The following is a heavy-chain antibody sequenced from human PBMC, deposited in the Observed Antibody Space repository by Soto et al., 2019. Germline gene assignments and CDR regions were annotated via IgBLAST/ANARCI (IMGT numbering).Heavy chain of an antibody. CDR3: ARTRDYYDSSGPKKYYFDY. D-gene: IGHD3-22*01. Sequence: GASVKVSCKASGYTFTGYYMHWVLQAPGQGLEWMGWINPNSGGTNYAQKFQGWVTMTRDTSISTAYMELSRLRSDDTAVYYCARTRDYYDSSGPKKYYFDYWGQGTLVTVSS. V-gene: IGHV1-2*04. CDR1: GYTFTGYY. CDR2: INPNSGGT. J-gene: IGHJ4*02.